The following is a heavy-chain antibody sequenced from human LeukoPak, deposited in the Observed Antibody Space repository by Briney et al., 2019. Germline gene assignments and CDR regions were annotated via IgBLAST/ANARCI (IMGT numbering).Heavy chain of an antibody. CDR2: INHSGST. V-gene: IGHV4-39*07. CDR1: GGSLSSSIYY. D-gene: IGHD3-10*01. J-gene: IGHJ4*02. Sequence: SETLSLTCTVSGGSLSSSIYYWGWIRQPPGKGLEWIGEINHSGSTNYNPSLKSRVTISVDTSKNQFSLKLSSVTAADTAVYYCARVGYYGSSIPDYWGQGTLVTVSS. CDR3: ARVGYYGSSIPDY.